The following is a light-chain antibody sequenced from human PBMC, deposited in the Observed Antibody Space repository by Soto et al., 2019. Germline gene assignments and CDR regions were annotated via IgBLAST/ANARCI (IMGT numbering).Light chain of an antibody. CDR1: SSDVGGYNY. V-gene: IGLV2-14*01. Sequence: QPALTYPAHVFQSSGQSITISSTGTSSDVGGYNYVSWYQKHSGKAPKLMLYEVSNRPAGGSNRFSGSKSGSPASLTLSGLQAEGQADYYCRSYTGSSTCVLRTVTKVTV. J-gene: IGLJ1*01. CDR3: RSYTGSSTCV. CDR2: EVS.